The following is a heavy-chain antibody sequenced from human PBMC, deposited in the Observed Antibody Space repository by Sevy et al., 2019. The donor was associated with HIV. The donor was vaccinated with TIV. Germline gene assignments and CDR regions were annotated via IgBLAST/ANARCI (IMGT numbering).Heavy chain of an antibody. Sequence: GGSLRLSCTASGFTFSPYAMSWVRQAPGKGLEWVSGISGSASTTYYGGPEYYEESVKGRLTITRDNAKNTRYLEMNSLRDEDSAVFHCARGLLARPRGDYWYFDLWGRGTLVTVSS. D-gene: IGHD6-6*01. CDR2: ISGSASTTYYGGPE. V-gene: IGHV3-23*01. CDR3: ARGLLARPRGDYWYFDL. CDR1: GFTFSPYA. J-gene: IGHJ2*01.